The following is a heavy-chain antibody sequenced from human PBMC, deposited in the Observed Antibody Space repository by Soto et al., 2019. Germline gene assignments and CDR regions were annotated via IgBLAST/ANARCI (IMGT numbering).Heavy chain of an antibody. CDR2: ISPNSGRP. J-gene: IGHJ4*02. CDR3: VWLYYDFWTDYPDFDY. V-gene: IGHV1-18*04. CDR1: GYTFTKYD. Sequence: ASVKVACKASGYTFTKYDISWVRQAPGQGLEWLGLISPNSGRPSYAQKFEGRVTMTTDTSTTTACLELRSLRSDDTAVYYCVWLYYDFWTDYPDFDYWGQGSLVTVSS. D-gene: IGHD3-3*01.